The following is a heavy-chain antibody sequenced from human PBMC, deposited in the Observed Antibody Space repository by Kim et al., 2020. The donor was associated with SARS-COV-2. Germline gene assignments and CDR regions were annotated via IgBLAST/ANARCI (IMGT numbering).Heavy chain of an antibody. D-gene: IGHD3-22*01. CDR3: ARNYGSSGYYLKSYYFDY. CDR2: IYYSGST. CDR1: GGSISSSSYY. V-gene: IGHV4-39*01. J-gene: IGHJ4*02. Sequence: SETLSLTCTVSGGSISSSSYYWGWIRQPPGKGLEWIGSIYYSGSTYYNPSLKSRVTISVDTSKNQFSLKLSSVTAADTAVYYCARNYGSSGYYLKSYYFDYWGQGTRVTVSS.